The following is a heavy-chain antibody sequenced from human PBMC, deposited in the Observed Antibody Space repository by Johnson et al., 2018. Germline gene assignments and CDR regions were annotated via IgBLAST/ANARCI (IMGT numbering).Heavy chain of an antibody. CDR1: GFTFSSYG. CDR3: AREDFANWGEDYYYYGMDV. V-gene: IGHV3-30*03. Sequence: QVQLVQSGGGVVQXGRSXRLXCVASGFTFSSYGMYWVRQAPGKGLEWVAVISYDGSNKNYADSVKARFHLSRDNSKNTLYLHMNSLRADDTAVYYRAREDFANWGEDYYYYGMDVWGQGTTVTVSS. D-gene: IGHD7-27*01. CDR2: ISYDGSNK. J-gene: IGHJ6*02.